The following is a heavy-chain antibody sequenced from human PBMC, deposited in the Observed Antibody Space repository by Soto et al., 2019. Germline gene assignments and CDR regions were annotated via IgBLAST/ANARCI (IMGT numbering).Heavy chain of an antibody. D-gene: IGHD3-10*01. Sequence: SETQSVPCTVSGGSISSYYWRWIRQHPGKGLEWIGYIYYSGSTNYNPSLKSRVTISVDTPKNQFSLKLSSVTAADTAVYYCARDLTTAGSYYGFDALDICGQGTMVTVSS. J-gene: IGHJ3*02. CDR3: ARDLTTAGSYYGFDALDI. CDR2: IYYSGST. V-gene: IGHV4-59*01. CDR1: GGSISSYY.